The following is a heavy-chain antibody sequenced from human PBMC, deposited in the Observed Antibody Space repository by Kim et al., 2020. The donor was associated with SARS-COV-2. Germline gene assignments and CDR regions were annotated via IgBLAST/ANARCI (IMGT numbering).Heavy chain of an antibody. V-gene: IGHV3-9*03. J-gene: IGHJ6*02. CDR2: FIWKTGYT. D-gene: IGHD3-10*01. CDR1: GFNFHEHA. CDR3: GKDITAGAMDV. Sequence: GGSLRLSCAISGFNFHEHAMHWVRQAPGKGLEWVAGFIWKTGYTGYGDSAKGRFTISTNSAKNSVYLQMNNVRVEDMVLYYCGKDITAGAMDVWGQGTKVNVSS.